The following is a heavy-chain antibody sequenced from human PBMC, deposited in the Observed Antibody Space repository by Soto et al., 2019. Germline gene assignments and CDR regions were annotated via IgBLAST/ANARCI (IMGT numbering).Heavy chain of an antibody. D-gene: IGHD6-6*01. V-gene: IGHV3-23*01. CDR3: AKDRTVAARNFDY. Sequence: GGSLRLSCAASGFAFSNYAMGWVRQAPGKGLEWVSSISTSIDATYYADSVEGRFTISRDDSKNTLYLQMDSLRAEDSAVYYCAKDRTVAARNFDYWGQGTRVTVS. CDR1: GFAFSNYA. CDR2: ISTSIDAT. J-gene: IGHJ4*02.